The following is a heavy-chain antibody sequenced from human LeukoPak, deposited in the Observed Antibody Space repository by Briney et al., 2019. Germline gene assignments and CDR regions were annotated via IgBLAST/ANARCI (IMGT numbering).Heavy chain of an antibody. CDR2: VSYSGST. CDR3: ARERYVYLDY. Sequence: SETLSLTCTVSGGSISSYYWSWIRQPPGKGLEWIGYVSYSGSTNYNPSLKSRVTISVDTSKNQFSLRLTSVTAADTAVYYCARERYVYLDYWGQGTLVTVSS. V-gene: IGHV4-59*01. D-gene: IGHD3-9*01. CDR1: GGSISSYY. J-gene: IGHJ4*02.